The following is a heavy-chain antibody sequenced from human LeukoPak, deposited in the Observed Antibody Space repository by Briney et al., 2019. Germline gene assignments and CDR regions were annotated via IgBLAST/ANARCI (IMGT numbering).Heavy chain of an antibody. Sequence: SETLSLTCAVYGGSFSGYYWSWIRQPPGKGLEWIGEINHSGSTNYNPSLKSRVTISVDTSKNQFSLKLSSVTAADTAVYYCARVPTVGYYGSGSYPPDYWGQGTLVTVSS. D-gene: IGHD3-10*01. V-gene: IGHV4-34*01. CDR3: ARVPTVGYYGSGSYPPDY. J-gene: IGHJ4*02. CDR1: GGSFSGYY. CDR2: INHSGST.